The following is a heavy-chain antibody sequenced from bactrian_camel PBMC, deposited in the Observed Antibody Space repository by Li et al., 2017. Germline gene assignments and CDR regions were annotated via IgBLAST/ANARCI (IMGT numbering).Heavy chain of an antibody. V-gene: IGHV3S53*01. D-gene: IGHD4*01. Sequence: QVQLVESGGGSVQAGGSLRHSCAASGYTVSNPCMGWFRQAPGKQREGVAAMYTGGGKNYADSVKGRFTASRDSAKNTMYLEMNNLGPADTAIYYCAADPPDYSGYGVDCGRDDEFRYWGQGTQVTVS. J-gene: IGHJ6*01. CDR1: GYTVSNPC. CDR3: AADPPDYSGYGVDCGRDDEFRY. CDR2: MYTGGGK.